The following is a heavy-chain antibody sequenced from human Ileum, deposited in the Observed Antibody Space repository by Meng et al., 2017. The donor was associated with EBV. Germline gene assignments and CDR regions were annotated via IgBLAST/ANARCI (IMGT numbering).Heavy chain of an antibody. CDR2: TSHSGST. D-gene: IGHD3-22*01. Sequence: QGRPQEAGPGLVKPSETLSLTCAVSGGSISRSDGWSWVRQPPGKGLEWIGETSHSGSTNYSPSLKSRVTISLDKSKNQLSLKLNSVTAADMAVYYCASSDYYRSDYWGQGTLVTVSS. CDR3: ASSDYYRSDY. V-gene: IGHV4-4*02. J-gene: IGHJ4*02. CDR1: GGSISRSDG.